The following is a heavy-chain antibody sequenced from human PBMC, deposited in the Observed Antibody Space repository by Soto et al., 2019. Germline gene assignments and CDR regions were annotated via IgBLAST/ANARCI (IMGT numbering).Heavy chain of an antibody. CDR1: GGSFSGYY. Sequence: SETLSLTCAVSGGSFSGYYWSWIRQPPGKGLEWIGEINHSGSTNYNPSLKSRVTISVDTSKNQFSLKLSSVTAADTAVYYCARMMYYDSSGYYHYWGQGTLVTVSS. CDR2: INHSGST. D-gene: IGHD3-22*01. J-gene: IGHJ4*02. CDR3: ARMMYYDSSGYYHY. V-gene: IGHV4-34*01.